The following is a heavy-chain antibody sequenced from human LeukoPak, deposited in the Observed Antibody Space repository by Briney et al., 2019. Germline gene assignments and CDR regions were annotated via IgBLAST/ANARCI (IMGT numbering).Heavy chain of an antibody. Sequence: GGSLRLSCTASGFTFSSYAMSWVRQAPGKGLDWVSAISGSGVSTYYPDSVKGRFTISRDNSKNTLYLQMNSLRAEDTAVYYCAKSKVSYYLDYWGQGTLVTVSS. D-gene: IGHD3-16*02. CDR2: ISGSGVST. V-gene: IGHV3-23*01. J-gene: IGHJ4*02. CDR1: GFTFSSYA. CDR3: AKSKVSYYLDY.